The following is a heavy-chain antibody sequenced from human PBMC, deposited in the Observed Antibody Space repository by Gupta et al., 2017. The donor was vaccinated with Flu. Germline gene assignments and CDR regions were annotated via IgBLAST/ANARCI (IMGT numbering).Heavy chain of an antibody. CDR2: VSTNGKTV. V-gene: IGHV3-48*03. D-gene: IGHD3-16*01. J-gene: IGHJ6*03. CDR1: FGGYE. CDR3: ARVRRGSKNMDV. Sequence: FGGYEMNWVRQAPGKGLEWVSYVSTNGKTVYYADSVRGRLTISRDNVNKELHLKLSSLRVEDTAIYYCARVRRGSKNMDVWGKGTMVTVSS.